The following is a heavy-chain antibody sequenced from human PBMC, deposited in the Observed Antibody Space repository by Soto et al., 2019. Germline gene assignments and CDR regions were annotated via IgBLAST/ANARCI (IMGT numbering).Heavy chain of an antibody. CDR2: INLGGGGA. CDR3: TRGSKYSSSFDY. V-gene: IGHV1-46*03. J-gene: IGHJ4*02. D-gene: IGHD6-6*01. CDR1: GYSFTSYY. Sequence: QVQLVQSGAEVKKPGASVKVSCKASGYSFTSYYMHWVRQAPGQGLEWMGIINLGGGGAIYAQKFQGRVTMTRDTSTNTVYMELGSLRSEDTAVYYCTRGSKYSSSFDYWGQGTLVPVSS.